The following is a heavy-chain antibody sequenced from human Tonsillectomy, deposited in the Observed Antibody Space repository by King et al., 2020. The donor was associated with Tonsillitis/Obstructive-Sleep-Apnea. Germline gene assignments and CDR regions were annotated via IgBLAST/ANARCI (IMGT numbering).Heavy chain of an antibody. CDR2: ISGSGGST. Sequence: VQRVESGGGLVQPGGSLRLSCAASGFTFSSYAMSGVRQAPGKGLEWVSAISGSGGSTYYTDSVKGRFTTSRDNSKNTLYLQMNSLRAEDTAVYYCAKDQDCTYYFDYWGQGTLVTVSS. D-gene: IGHD2-21*01. J-gene: IGHJ4*02. V-gene: IGHV3-23*04. CDR1: GFTFSSYA. CDR3: AKDQDCTYYFDY.